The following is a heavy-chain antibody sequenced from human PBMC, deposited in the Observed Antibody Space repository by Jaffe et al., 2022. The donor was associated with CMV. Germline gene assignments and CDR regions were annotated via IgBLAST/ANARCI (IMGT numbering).Heavy chain of an antibody. CDR2: IDPSDSYT. D-gene: IGHD3-3*01. CDR3: ARHRSGGDYDFYLNWFDP. J-gene: IGHJ5*02. CDR1: GYSFTSYW. V-gene: IGHV5-10-1*03. Sequence: EVQLVQSGAEVKKPGESLRISCKGSGYSFTSYWISWVRQMPGKGLEWMGRIDPSDSYTNYSPSFQGHVTISADKSISTAYLQWSSLKASDTAMYYCARHRSGGDYDFYLNWFDPWGQGTLVTVSS.